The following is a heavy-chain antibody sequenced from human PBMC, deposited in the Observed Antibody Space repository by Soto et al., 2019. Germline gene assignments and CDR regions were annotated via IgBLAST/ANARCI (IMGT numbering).Heavy chain of an antibody. CDR2: ITSHGHIT. Sequence: PGGSLRLSCSASGFTFSNYDMVWVRQAPGKGLEYISAITSHGHITYYADSVKGRFTISRDNSKNTLSLQMTNMDPVDTATYYCARIRMDYDSSGNWFDPWGQGTLVTVSS. D-gene: IGHD3-22*01. CDR3: ARIRMDYDSSGNWFDP. CDR1: GFTFSNYD. J-gene: IGHJ5*02. V-gene: IGHV3-64D*06.